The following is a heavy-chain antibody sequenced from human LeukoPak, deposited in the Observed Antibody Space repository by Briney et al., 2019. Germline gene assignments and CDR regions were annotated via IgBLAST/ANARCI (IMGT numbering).Heavy chain of an antibody. V-gene: IGHV3-74*01. D-gene: IGHD2/OR15-2a*01. J-gene: IGHJ4*02. Sequence: GGSLRLSCEAYAFPLSDCWMHWVRQVPGKGLVWVSRINSDGSSTSYADSVKGRFAISRDNAKNTLYLQIYYLRAEDTALYYCARSMDPPFDYWGQGTLVIVSS. CDR3: ARSMDPPFDY. CDR1: AFPLSDCW. CDR2: INSDGSST.